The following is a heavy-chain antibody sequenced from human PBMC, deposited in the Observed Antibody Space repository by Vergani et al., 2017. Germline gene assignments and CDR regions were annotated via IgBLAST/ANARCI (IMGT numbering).Heavy chain of an antibody. V-gene: IGHV4-34*02. J-gene: IGHJ5*02. D-gene: IGHD3-9*01. CDR2: INQSGQS. CDR3: ARRRAIREKVWLCDT. Sequence: QVQLQQWGAGLSKPSETLSLTCGVSGGPFSGYYWSWIRQSPGKGLEWIGEINQSGQSRNNPSLKSRVTISVDTSKHQFLLNLSSVTAADTAIYYCARRRAIREKVWLCDTWGQGTPVTVSS. CDR1: GGPFSGYY.